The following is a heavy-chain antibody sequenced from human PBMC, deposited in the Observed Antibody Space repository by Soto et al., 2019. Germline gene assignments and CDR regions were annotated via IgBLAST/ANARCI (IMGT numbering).Heavy chain of an antibody. D-gene: IGHD5-18*01. CDR3: ARYSYAHFDY. J-gene: IGHJ4*02. CDR2: MNPNSGNT. Sequence: QVQLVQSGAEVKKPGASVKVSCKASVYTFTSYDINWVRQASGQGLEWMGWMNPNSGNTGYAQKFQGRVTMSRNSSISTAYMELSSLRSEDTAVYYCARYSYAHFDYWGQGTLVTVSS. V-gene: IGHV1-8*01. CDR1: VYTFTSYD.